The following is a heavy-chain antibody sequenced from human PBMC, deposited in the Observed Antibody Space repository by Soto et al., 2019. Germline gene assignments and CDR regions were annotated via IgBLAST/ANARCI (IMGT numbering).Heavy chain of an antibody. Sequence: GGSLRLSCAASGFTFSSYAMSWVRQAPGKGLECVSAISGSGGSTYYADSVKGRFTISRDNYKNTLYLQMNSLRAEDTAVYYCAAYSYGPFDYWGQGTLVTISS. CDR3: AAYSYGPFDY. V-gene: IGHV3-23*01. CDR1: GFTFSSYA. J-gene: IGHJ4*02. D-gene: IGHD5-18*01. CDR2: ISGSGGST.